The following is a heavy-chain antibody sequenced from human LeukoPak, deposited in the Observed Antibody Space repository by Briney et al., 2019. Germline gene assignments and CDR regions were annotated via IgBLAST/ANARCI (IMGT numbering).Heavy chain of an antibody. D-gene: IGHD4-17*01. Sequence: SETLSLTCTVSGGSISSGGYYWSWIRQHPGKGLEWIGYIYYSGSTYYNPSLKSRVTISVDTSKNQFSLKLSSVTAADPAVYYCARDYGDYVGSRFDPWGQGTLVTVSS. CDR1: GGSISSGGYY. CDR3: ARDYGDYVGSRFDP. J-gene: IGHJ5*02. V-gene: IGHV4-31*03. CDR2: IYYSGST.